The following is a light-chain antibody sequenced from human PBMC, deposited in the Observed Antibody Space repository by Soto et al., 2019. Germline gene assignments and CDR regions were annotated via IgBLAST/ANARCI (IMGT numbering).Light chain of an antibody. V-gene: IGLV2-23*02. CDR1: SSDVGNYNL. Sequence: QSVLTQPASVSGSPGRWITISCTGTSSDVGNYNLVSWYQQHPGKAPKLMIYEVSKRPSGVSNRFSGSKSGNTASLTISGLQAEDEADYYCCSYAGSSTPLIFGTGTKV. CDR3: CSYAGSSTPLI. J-gene: IGLJ1*01. CDR2: EVS.